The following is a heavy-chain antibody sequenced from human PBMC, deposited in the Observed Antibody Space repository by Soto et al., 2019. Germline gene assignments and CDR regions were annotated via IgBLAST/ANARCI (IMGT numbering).Heavy chain of an antibody. CDR1: GFTFSSYD. Sequence: EVQLVESGGGLVQPGGSLRLSCAASGFTFSSYDMHWVRQATGKGLEWVSGIGTDGDTYYPGSVNGRSTISRENAKNSLYQQMNSLRAGDTAVYYSARLAVGKGFDCWGQGTLVTVSS. CDR2: IGTDGDT. V-gene: IGHV3-13*04. CDR3: ARLAVGKGFDC. D-gene: IGHD6-19*01. J-gene: IGHJ4*02.